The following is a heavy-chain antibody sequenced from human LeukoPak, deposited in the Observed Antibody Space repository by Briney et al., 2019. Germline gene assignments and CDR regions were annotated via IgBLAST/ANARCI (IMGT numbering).Heavy chain of an antibody. J-gene: IGHJ4*02. CDR2: ICGGGGSK. V-gene: IGHV3-23*01. CDR1: GFTFSSYA. D-gene: IGHD4-17*01. CDR3: AKDYGDYQAY. Sequence: GSLRLSCAASGFTFSSYAMSWVRQAPGKGLEWVSAICGGGGSKYYADSVKGRFTISRDNSKNTLYLQMTSLRAEDTAVYYCAKDYGDYQAYWGQGTLVTVSS.